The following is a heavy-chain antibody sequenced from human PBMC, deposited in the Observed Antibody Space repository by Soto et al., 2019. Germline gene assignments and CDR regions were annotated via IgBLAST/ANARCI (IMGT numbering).Heavy chain of an antibody. CDR1: GGSFSGYD. V-gene: IGHV4-34*01. CDR3: ARVTAMAHYYYYGMDV. J-gene: IGHJ6*02. Sequence: SETLSLTCAVYGGSFSGYDWSWIRQPPGKGLEWIGEINHSGSTNYNPSLKSRVTISVDTSKNQFSLKLSSVTAADTAVYYCARVTAMAHYYYYGMDVWGQGTTVTVSS. CDR2: INHSGST. D-gene: IGHD5-18*01.